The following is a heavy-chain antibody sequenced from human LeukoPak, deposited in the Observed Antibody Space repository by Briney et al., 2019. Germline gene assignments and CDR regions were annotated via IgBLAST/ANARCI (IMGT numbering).Heavy chain of an antibody. CDR3: AREAQLERRLPDDY. V-gene: IGHV4-59*01. D-gene: IGHD1-1*01. J-gene: IGHJ4*02. CDR2: IYYSGST. CDR1: GGSLSGYY. Sequence: PSETLSLSCAVFGGSLSGYYWSWIRQPPGKGLEWIGYIYYSGSTNYNPSLKSRVTISVDTSKNQFSLKLSSVTAADTAVYYCAREAQLERRLPDDYWGQGTLVTVSS.